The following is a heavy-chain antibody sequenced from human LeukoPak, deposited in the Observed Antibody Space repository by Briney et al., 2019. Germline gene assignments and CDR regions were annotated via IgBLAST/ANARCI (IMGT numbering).Heavy chain of an antibody. V-gene: IGHV4-30-4*01. CDR3: ARWDPAFSSSSWSD. D-gene: IGHD6-13*01. CDR2: IYYSGST. CDR1: GGSISSGDYY. Sequence: PSQTLSLTCTVSGGSISSGDYYWSWIRQPPGKGLEWIGYIYYSGSTYYNPSLKSRVTISVDKSKNQFSLKLSSVTAADTAVYYCARWDPAFSSSSWSDWGQGTLVTVSS. J-gene: IGHJ4*02.